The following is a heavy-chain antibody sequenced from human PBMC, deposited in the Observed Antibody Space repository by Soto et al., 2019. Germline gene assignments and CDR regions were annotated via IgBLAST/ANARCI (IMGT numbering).Heavy chain of an antibody. V-gene: IGHV3-49*04. CDR2: IRSKAYGGTT. CDR3: TRSRSSSWYSVKYFDY. D-gene: IGHD6-13*01. J-gene: IGHJ4*02. Sequence: GGSLRLSCTASGFSFGDYAMSWVRQAPGKGLEWVGFIRSKAYGGTTEYAASVKGRFTISRDDSKSIAYLQMNSLKTEDTAVYYCTRSRSSSWYSVKYFDYWGQGTLVTVSS. CDR1: GFSFGDYA.